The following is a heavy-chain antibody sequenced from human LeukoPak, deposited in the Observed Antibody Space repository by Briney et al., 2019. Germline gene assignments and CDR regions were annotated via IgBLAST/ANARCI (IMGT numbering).Heavy chain of an antibody. CDR2: IYYSGST. CDR3: ARVGGTNYYYYGMDV. CDR1: GGSISSYY. Sequence: PSETLSLTCTVSGGSISSYYWSWIRQPPGKGLEWIGYIYYSGSTNYNPSLKSRVTISEDTSKNQFSLRLNSLTAADTAMYYCARVGGTNYYYYGMDVRGQGTTVTVSS. J-gene: IGHJ6*02. V-gene: IGHV4-59*01.